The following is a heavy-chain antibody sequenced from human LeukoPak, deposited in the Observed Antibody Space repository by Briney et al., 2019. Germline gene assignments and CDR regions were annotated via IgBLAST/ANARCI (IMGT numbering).Heavy chain of an antibody. J-gene: IGHJ4*02. CDR3: ASTLVTVPDY. CDR1: GGSISSGSYY. Sequence: SETLSLTCTVSGGSISSGSYYWSWIRQPAGKGLEWIGRIYTSESTNYDPSLKSRVTISVDTSRKQFSLKLSSVTAADTAVYYCASTLVTVPDYWGQGTLVTVSS. D-gene: IGHD4-17*01. CDR2: IYTSEST. V-gene: IGHV4-61*02.